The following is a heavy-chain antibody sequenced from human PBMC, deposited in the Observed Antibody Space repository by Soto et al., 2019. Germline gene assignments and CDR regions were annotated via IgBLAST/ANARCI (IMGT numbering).Heavy chain of an antibody. J-gene: IGHJ6*02. CDR1: GGTFSSYA. CDR2: IIPIFGTA. D-gene: IGHD6-13*01. Sequence: QVQLVQSGAEVKKPGSSVKVSCKASGGTFSSYAISWVRQAPGQGLEWMGGIIPIFGTANYAQKFQGRVTITADESTSTAYMGLSSLRSEDRAVYYCARDHRPYSIRASGVYYYYYGMDVWGQGTTVTVPS. V-gene: IGHV1-69*01. CDR3: ARDHRPYSIRASGVYYYYYGMDV.